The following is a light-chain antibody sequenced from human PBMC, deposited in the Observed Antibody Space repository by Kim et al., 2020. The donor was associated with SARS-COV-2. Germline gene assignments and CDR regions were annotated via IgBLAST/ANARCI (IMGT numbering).Light chain of an antibody. CDR3: NSYTTSSTWV. J-gene: IGLJ3*02. Sequence: GQSITISCTGTSSDVSYYNCGSQYQQHPGKAPKLIIYDVSNRPSGVSNRFSASKSGNTASLIISGLQAEDEADYYCNSYTTSSTWVFGGGTQLTVL. CDR2: DVS. CDR1: SSDVSYYNC. V-gene: IGLV2-14*03.